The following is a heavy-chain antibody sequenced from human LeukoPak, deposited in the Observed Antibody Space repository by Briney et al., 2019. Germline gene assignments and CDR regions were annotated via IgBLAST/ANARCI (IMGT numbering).Heavy chain of an antibody. CDR1: GFTFSSYW. V-gene: IGHV3-7*01. D-gene: IGHD2-2*01. J-gene: IGHJ4*02. CDR2: IKQDGSEK. Sequence: PGGSLRLSCAASGFTFSSYWMSWARQAPGKGLEWVANIKQDGSEKYYVDSVKGRFTISRDNAKNSLYLQMNSLRAEDTAVYYCARVGWVVVPAASPFDYWGQGTLVTVSS. CDR3: ARVGWVVVPAASPFDY.